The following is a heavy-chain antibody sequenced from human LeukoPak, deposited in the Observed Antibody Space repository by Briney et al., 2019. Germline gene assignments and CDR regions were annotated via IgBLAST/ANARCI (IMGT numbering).Heavy chain of an antibody. D-gene: IGHD5-12*01. Sequence: GASVKVSCKASGYTFTGYYMHWVRQAPGQGLEWMGWINPNSGGTNYAQKFQGRVTMTRDTSISTAYMELSRLRSDDTAVYYCARDRNVDIVATMRDGSAFDIWGQGTMVTVSS. J-gene: IGHJ3*02. CDR1: GYTFTGYY. CDR3: ARDRNVDIVATMRDGSAFDI. CDR2: INPNSGGT. V-gene: IGHV1-2*02.